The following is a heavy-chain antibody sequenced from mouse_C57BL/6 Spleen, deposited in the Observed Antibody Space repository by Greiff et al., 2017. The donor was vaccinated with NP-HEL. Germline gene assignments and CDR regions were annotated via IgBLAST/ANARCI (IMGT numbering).Heavy chain of an antibody. V-gene: IGHV1-22*01. D-gene: IGHD2-5*01. J-gene: IGHJ3*01. CDR2: INPNNGGT. Sequence: VQLQQPGAELVKPGASVKVSCKASGYTFTDYNMHWVKQSHGKSLEWIGYINPNNGGTSYNQKFKGKATLTVNKSSSTAYMELRSLTSEDSAVYYCARGGHYSIPFAYWGQGTLVTVSA. CDR3: ARGGHYSIPFAY. CDR1: GYTFTDYN.